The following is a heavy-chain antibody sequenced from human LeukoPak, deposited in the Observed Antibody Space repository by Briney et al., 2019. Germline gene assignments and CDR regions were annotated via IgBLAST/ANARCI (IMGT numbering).Heavy chain of an antibody. Sequence: GGPLRLSCAASGFTFSTYNMNWVRQAPGEGLEWVSSISGSISYIYYADSVKGRFSISRDNAKNSLYLQMNSLRAEDTAVYYCARDLLGWELHYFDYWGQGTLVTVSS. CDR3: ARDLLGWELHYFDY. V-gene: IGHV3-21*01. CDR2: ISGSISYI. J-gene: IGHJ4*02. D-gene: IGHD1-26*01. CDR1: GFTFSTYN.